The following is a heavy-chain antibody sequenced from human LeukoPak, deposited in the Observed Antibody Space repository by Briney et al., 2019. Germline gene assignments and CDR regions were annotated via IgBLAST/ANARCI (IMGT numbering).Heavy chain of an antibody. CDR3: ARQRYSSGYYSTRYYFDY. Sequence: SETLSLTCAVYGGSFSGYYWSWIRQPPGKGLEWIGEINHSGSTNYNPSLKSRVTISVDTSKNQFSLKLSSVTAADTAVYYCARQRYSSGYYSTRYYFDYWGQGTLVTVSS. V-gene: IGHV4-34*01. D-gene: IGHD3-22*01. CDR2: INHSGST. J-gene: IGHJ4*02. CDR1: GGSFSGYY.